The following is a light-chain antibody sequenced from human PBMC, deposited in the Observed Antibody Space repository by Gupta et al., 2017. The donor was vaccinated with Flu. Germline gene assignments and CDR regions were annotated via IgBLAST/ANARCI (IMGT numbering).Light chain of an antibody. J-gene: IGKJ3*01. CDR3: MQALQTPFT. CDR1: QSLLHSNGYKY. V-gene: IGKV2-28*01. Sequence: DIVMTQSPLSLPVTPGEPASISCRSSQSLLHSNGYKYLDWYLQKPGQSPQLLIYLGSNRASGVPDRFSGSGSGTDFTLKISRVEAEDVGVYYCMQALQTPFTFGPGTXVDLK. CDR2: LGS.